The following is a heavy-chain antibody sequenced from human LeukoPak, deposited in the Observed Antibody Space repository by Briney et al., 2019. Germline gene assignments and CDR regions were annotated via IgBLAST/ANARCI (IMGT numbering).Heavy chain of an antibody. CDR2: IWYDGSNE. J-gene: IGHJ4*02. CDR1: GFTFSSYG. CDR3: ARDLMYYHDSSGDY. D-gene: IGHD3-22*01. V-gene: IGHV3-33*01. Sequence: GGSLRLSCAASGFTFSSYGMHWVRQAPGKGLEWVAVIWYDGSNEYYADSVKGRFTISRDNSKNTLYLQMNSLRAEDTAVYYCARDLMYYHDSSGDYWGQGTPVTVSS.